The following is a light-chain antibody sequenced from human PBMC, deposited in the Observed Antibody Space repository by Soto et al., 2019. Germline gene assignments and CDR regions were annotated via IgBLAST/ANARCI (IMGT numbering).Light chain of an antibody. CDR2: EVA. J-gene: IGLJ2*01. Sequence: QSVLTQPASVSGSPRQSITISCTGSSSDVGSHDSGSWYQQHPGKAPQLVIYEVAHRPSGVSDRFSGSKFGITAYLTISGLQAEDEADYYCTSYSAGTSPVIFGGGTKLTVL. CDR1: SSDVGSHDS. V-gene: IGLV2-14*01. CDR3: TSYSAGTSPVI.